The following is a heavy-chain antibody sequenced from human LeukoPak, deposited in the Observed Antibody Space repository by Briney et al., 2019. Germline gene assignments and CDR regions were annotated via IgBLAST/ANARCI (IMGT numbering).Heavy chain of an antibody. D-gene: IGHD3-16*01. CDR2: INSDGSST. J-gene: IGHJ4*02. Sequence: GGSLRLSCAASGFTFSSYWMHWVRQAPGKGPVWVSRINSDGSSTSYADSVKGRFTISRDNAKNTLYLQMNSLRAEDTAVYYCARGGAYYFDYWGQGTLVTVSS. CDR3: ARGGAYYFDY. CDR1: GFTFSSYW. V-gene: IGHV3-74*01.